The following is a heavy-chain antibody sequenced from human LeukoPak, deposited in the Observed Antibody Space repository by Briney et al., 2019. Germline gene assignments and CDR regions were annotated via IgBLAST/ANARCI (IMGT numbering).Heavy chain of an antibody. V-gene: IGHV3-20*04. CDR2: INWNGGST. CDR3: ARDRGIASHAFDI. J-gene: IGHJ3*02. Sequence: GGSLRLSCAASGFTFDDYGMSWVRQAPGKGLEWISGINWNGGSTAYADSVKGRFIISRDNAKNSLYLQMNTLRAEDTALYYCARDRGIASHAFDIWGRGTMVTVSS. CDR1: GFTFDDYG. D-gene: IGHD6-6*01.